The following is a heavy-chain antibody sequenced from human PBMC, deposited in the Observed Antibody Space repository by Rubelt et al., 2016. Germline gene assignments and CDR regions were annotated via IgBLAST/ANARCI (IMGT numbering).Heavy chain of an antibody. V-gene: IGHV4-59*01. D-gene: IGHD2-2*01. Sequence: PGKGLEWIGYIYYSGSTNYNPSLKSRGLTISVDTSKNQFSLKLSSLTAADTAVYYCARVGVLSRKGYCSSTSCYLFDYWGQGTLVTVSS. J-gene: IGHJ4*02. CDR3: ARVGVLSRKGYCSSTSCYLFDY. CDR2: IYYSGST.